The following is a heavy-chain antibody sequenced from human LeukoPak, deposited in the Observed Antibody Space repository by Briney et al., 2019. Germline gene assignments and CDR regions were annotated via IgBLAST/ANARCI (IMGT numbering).Heavy chain of an antibody. V-gene: IGHV1-69*13. Sequence: SVKVSCKVSGGTFSSYSISWVRQAPGQGLEWMGGIIPIFGTANYAQKFQGRVTITADESTSTAYMELSSLRSEDTAVYYCAREENYGDFNWFDPWGQGTLVTVSS. CDR2: IIPIFGTA. J-gene: IGHJ5*02. D-gene: IGHD4-17*01. CDR3: AREENYGDFNWFDP. CDR1: GGTFSSYS.